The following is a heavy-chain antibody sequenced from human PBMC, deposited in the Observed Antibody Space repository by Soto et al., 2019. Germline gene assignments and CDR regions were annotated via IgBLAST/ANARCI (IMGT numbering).Heavy chain of an antibody. J-gene: IGHJ4*02. V-gene: IGHV3-30-3*01. CDR2: ISYDGSNK. D-gene: IGHD1-26*01. CDR3: ARPRIVGAPSPDY. CDR1: GFTFSSYA. Sequence: QVQLVESGGGVVQPGRSLRLSCAASGFTFSSYAMHWVRQAPGKGLEWVAVISYDGSNKYYADSVKGRFTISRDNSKNTLYLQMNSLRAEDTAVYYCARPRIVGAPSPDYWGQGTLVTVSS.